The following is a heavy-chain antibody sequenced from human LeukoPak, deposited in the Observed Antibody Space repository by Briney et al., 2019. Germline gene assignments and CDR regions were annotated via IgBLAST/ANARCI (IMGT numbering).Heavy chain of an antibody. J-gene: IGHJ4*02. V-gene: IGHV3-30*09. CDR1: GFTFSSYA. CDR2: ISYDGSNK. CDR3: AREKYGYSNYVAFDY. D-gene: IGHD4-11*01. Sequence: GGSLRLSCAASGFTFSSYAIHWVRQAPGKGLEWVAIISYDGSNKYYADSVKGRFAISRDNSKNTLYLQMNSLRAEDTAVCYCAREKYGYSNYVAFDYWGQGTLVTVSS.